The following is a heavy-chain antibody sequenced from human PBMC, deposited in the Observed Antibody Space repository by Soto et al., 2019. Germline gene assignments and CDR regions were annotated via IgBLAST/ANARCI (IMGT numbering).Heavy chain of an antibody. V-gene: IGHV3-30-3*01. CDR3: ARDRLRYNWNDFPYYYYGLDV. CDR2: ISYDGSNK. J-gene: IGHJ6*02. D-gene: IGHD1-1*01. Sequence: QVQLVESGGGVVQPGRSLRLSCAASGFTFSSYAMHWVRQAPGKGLEWVAVISYDGSNKYYADSAKGRFTISRDNSKNXRXLXXTSLRTEDTAVYYCARDRLRYNWNDFPYYYYGLDVWGQGTTVTVSS. CDR1: GFTFSSYA.